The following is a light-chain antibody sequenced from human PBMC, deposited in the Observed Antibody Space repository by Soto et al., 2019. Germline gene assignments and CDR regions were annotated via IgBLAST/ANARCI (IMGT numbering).Light chain of an antibody. CDR1: SSDVGGYNY. Sequence: QSALTRPPSASGSPGQSVTISCTGTSSDVGGYNYVSWYQQHPGEAPKLMIYEVSKRPSGVPDRFSGSKSGNTASLTVSGLQAEDEADYYCSSYAGSNMGVFGGGTKLTVL. V-gene: IGLV2-8*01. CDR3: SSYAGSNMGV. CDR2: EVS. J-gene: IGLJ2*01.